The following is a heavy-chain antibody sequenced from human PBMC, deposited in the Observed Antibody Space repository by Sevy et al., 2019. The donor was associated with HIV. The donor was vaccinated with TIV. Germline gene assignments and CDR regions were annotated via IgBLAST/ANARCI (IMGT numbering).Heavy chain of an antibody. D-gene: IGHD6-19*01. CDR2: MNPLIGLT. J-gene: IGHJ5*02. V-gene: IGHV1-2*02. Sequence: ASVKVSCKASGYTFTGYHLHWMRQAPGLVLELMGWMNPLIGLTQYDEKFQGRVSMTRDTATSTAYMELTRLTSDDTAVYYCARTAVAGNYNWFDPWGQGTLVTVSS. CDR3: ARTAVAGNYNWFDP. CDR1: GYTFTGYH.